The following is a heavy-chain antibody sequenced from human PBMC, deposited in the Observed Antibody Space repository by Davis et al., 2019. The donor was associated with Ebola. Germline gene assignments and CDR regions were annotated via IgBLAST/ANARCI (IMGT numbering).Heavy chain of an antibody. Sequence: GGSLRLSCAASGFTFRSYGMHWVRQAPGKGLEWVALISFDGSNEYYVDSVKGRFTISRDNSKNTLYLQMNGLRVEDTAIYYCTAYDSTFRNYWGQGTLVTVSS. CDR2: ISFDGSNE. CDR1: GFTFRSYG. D-gene: IGHD3-22*01. CDR3: TAYDSTFRNY. J-gene: IGHJ4*02. V-gene: IGHV3-30*03.